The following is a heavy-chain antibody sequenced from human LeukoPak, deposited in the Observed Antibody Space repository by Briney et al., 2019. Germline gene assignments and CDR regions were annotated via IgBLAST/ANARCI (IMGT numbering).Heavy chain of an antibody. CDR2: INPSGGST. J-gene: IGHJ4*02. D-gene: IGHD4-11*01. CDR3: ARVSKQPDYSNYGYYFDY. Sequence: ASVKVSCKASGYTFTSYYMHWVRQAPGQGLEWMGIINPSGGSTSYAQKFQGRVTMTRDTSTSTVYMELSSLRSEDTAVYYCARVSKQPDYSNYGYYFDYWGQGTLVTASS. V-gene: IGHV1-46*01. CDR1: GYTFTSYY.